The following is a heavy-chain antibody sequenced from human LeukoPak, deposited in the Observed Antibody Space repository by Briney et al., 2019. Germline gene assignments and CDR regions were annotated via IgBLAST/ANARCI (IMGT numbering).Heavy chain of an antibody. CDR2: MNPNSGNT. J-gene: IGHJ6*03. V-gene: IGHV1-8*01. CDR1: GYTFTSYD. CDR3: ARGEYSSSWSPYYYYYMDV. Sequence: ASVKVSCEASGYTFTSYDINWVRQATGQGLEWMGWMNPNSGNTGYAQKFQGRVTMTRNTSISTAYMELSSLRSEDTAVYYCARGEYSSSWSPYYYYYMDVWGKGTTVTISS. D-gene: IGHD6-13*01.